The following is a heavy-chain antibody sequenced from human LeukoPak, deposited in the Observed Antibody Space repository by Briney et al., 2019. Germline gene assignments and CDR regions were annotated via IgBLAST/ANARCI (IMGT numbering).Heavy chain of an antibody. Sequence: SETLSLTCTVSGGSISSSSYYWGWIRQPPGKGLEWIGSIYYSGSTYYNPSLKSRVTISVDTSKNQFSLKLSSVTAADTAVYYCAREVKNYYGDYVSAFDIWGQGTMVTVSS. V-gene: IGHV4-39*07. D-gene: IGHD4-17*01. CDR1: GGSISSSSYY. CDR3: AREVKNYYGDYVSAFDI. CDR2: IYYSGST. J-gene: IGHJ3*02.